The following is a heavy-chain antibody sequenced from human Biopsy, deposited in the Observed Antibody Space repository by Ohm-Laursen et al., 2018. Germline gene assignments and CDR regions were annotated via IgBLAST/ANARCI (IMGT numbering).Heavy chain of an antibody. J-gene: IGHJ2*01. CDR1: GGPIDSYY. D-gene: IGHD5-24*01. Sequence: PGTLSLTCTVSGGPIDSYYWSWIRQPPGKALEWIGYIYFTGRTSYNPSLKSRVTMSVNTSKKPFSLRLISVTAADTAVYYCASAGYNPDWNFDLWGRGTRVTVSS. V-gene: IGHV4-59*12. CDR2: IYFTGRT. CDR3: ASAGYNPDWNFDL.